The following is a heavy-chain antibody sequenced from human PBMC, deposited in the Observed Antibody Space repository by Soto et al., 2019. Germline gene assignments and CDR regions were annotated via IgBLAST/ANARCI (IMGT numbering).Heavy chain of an antibody. CDR3: ARDNTGSDIAVADLYPGLS. V-gene: IGHV4-4*02. Sequence: SETLSLTCAVSGGSISSSNWWSWVRQPPGKGLEWIGEIYHSGSTNYNPSLKSRVTISVDKSKNQFSLKLSSVTAADTAVYYCARDNTGSDIAVADLYPGLSWGQGTLVTVSS. D-gene: IGHD6-19*01. CDR1: GGSISSSNW. J-gene: IGHJ4*02. CDR2: IYHSGST.